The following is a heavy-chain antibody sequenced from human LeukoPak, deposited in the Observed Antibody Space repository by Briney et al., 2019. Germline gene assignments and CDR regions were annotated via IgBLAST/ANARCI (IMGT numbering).Heavy chain of an antibody. D-gene: IGHD3-10*01. J-gene: IGHJ1*01. CDR3: ARDYAPTTYGSGGYYYFQH. CDR2: IIPIFGTA. Sequence: SVKVSCKASGGTFSSYAISWVRQAPGQGLEWMGGIIPIFGTANYAQKFQGRVTITADESTSTAYMELSSLRSEDTAVYYCARDYAPTTYGSGGYYYFQHWGQGTLVTVSS. CDR1: GGTFSSYA. V-gene: IGHV1-69*13.